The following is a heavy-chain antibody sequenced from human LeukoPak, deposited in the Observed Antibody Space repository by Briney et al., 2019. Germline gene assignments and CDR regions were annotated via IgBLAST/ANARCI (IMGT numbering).Heavy chain of an antibody. Sequence: GGSLRLSCAASGFTFSSYAMSWVRQAPGKGLEWVSAVGVGTSTYYADSVKGRFTISRDNSKNTLFLQMDGLRAEDTAVYYCARIIRLSDYWGQGTLVTVSS. V-gene: IGHV3-23*01. CDR1: GFTFSSYA. CDR3: ARIIRLSDY. CDR2: VGVGTST. J-gene: IGHJ4*02. D-gene: IGHD2-21*01.